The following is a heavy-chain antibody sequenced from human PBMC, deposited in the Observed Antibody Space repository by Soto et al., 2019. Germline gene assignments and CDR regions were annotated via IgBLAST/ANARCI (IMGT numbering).Heavy chain of an antibody. J-gene: IGHJ4*02. CDR1: GASISSTSHY. Sequence: PSETLSLTCSVSGASISSTSHYWNWIRQHPGKGLEWIGYIYYSGSTNYNPSLKSRVTISVDTSKNQFSLKLSSVTAADTAVYYCARDPGYSGYRLYDYWGQGTLVTVSS. D-gene: IGHD5-12*01. CDR2: IYYSGST. CDR3: ARDPGYSGYRLYDY. V-gene: IGHV4-61*01.